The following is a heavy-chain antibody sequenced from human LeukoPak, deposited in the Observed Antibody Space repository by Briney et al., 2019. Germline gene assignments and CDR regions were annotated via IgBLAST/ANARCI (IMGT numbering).Heavy chain of an antibody. D-gene: IGHD6-19*01. V-gene: IGHV4-34*01. J-gene: IGHJ4*02. CDR3: ARGPWEYSSGDS. CDR1: GVSFSGYY. Sequence: SETLSLTCAVHGVSFSGYYWSWIRQPPGKGLEWIGEINHSGSTNYNPSLKSRVTISVDTSKNQFSLKLSSVTAADTAVYFCARGPWEYSSGDSWGQGTLVTVSS. CDR2: INHSGST.